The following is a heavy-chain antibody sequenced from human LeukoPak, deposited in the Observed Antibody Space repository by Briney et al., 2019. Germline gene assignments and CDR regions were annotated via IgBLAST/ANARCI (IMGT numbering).Heavy chain of an antibody. CDR1: GYTFTGYY. Sequence: ASVKVSCKASGYTFTGYYMHWVRQAPGQGLEWMGWINPNSGGTNYAQKFQGRVTMTRDTSISTAYMELSRLRSDDTAVYYCARGEVAQYYDFWGYMDVWGKGTTVTVSS. D-gene: IGHD3-3*01. J-gene: IGHJ6*03. CDR3: ARGEVAQYYDFWGYMDV. CDR2: INPNSGGT. V-gene: IGHV1-2*02.